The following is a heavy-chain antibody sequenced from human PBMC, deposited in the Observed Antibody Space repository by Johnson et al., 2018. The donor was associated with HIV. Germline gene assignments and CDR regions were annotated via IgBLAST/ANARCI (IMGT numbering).Heavy chain of an antibody. D-gene: IGHD1-26*01. J-gene: IGHJ3*02. CDR2: INWNGGST. CDR3: AREVSLRVGATLPPSYAFDI. V-gene: IGHV3-20*04. CDR1: GFTFDNFA. Sequence: MQLVESGGGLAEPGRSLRLSCAASGFTFDNFAMSWVRQAPGKGLEWVSGINWNGGSTSYADSVKGRFTISRDNAKTSLYLQVNILGAEDTALYYCAREVSLRVGATLPPSYAFDIWGQGTLVSVSS.